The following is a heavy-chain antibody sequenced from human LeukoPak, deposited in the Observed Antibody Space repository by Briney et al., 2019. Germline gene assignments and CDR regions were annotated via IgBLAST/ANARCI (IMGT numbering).Heavy chain of an antibody. D-gene: IGHD6-19*01. CDR2: VKQDGSEK. J-gene: IGHJ4*02. CDR3: ARDQHSSGWLYYFDY. Sequence: PGGSLRLSCAASGFTFSSYWMSWVRQAPGKGLEWVANVKQDGSEKYYVDSVKGRFTVSRDNAKNSLYLQMNSLRAEDTAVYYCARDQHSSGWLYYFDYWGQGTLVTVSS. V-gene: IGHV3-7*01. CDR1: GFTFSSYW.